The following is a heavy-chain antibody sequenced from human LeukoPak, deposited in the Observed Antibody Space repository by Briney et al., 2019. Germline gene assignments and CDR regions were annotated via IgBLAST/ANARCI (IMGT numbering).Heavy chain of an antibody. J-gene: IGHJ6*02. CDR2: MYLSGTT. CDR3: AREALQQYYDFWSGYRKSYYYGMDV. Sequence: SETLSLTCTVSGDSINSLDLWSWVRQPPGKGLEWIGEMYLSGTTHSNPSVKSRVTISVDTSKNQFSLKLSSVTAADTAVYYCAREALQQYYDFWSGYRKSYYYGMDVWGQGTTVTVSS. D-gene: IGHD3-3*01. CDR1: GDSINSLDL. V-gene: IGHV4-4*02.